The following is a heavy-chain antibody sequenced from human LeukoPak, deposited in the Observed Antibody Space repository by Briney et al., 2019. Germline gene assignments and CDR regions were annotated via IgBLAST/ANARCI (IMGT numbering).Heavy chain of an antibody. Sequence: SETLSLTCAVSGGSISSGGYYWSWIRQHPGKGLEWIGYIYYSGSTYYNPSLKSRVTISVDTSKNPFSLKLSSVTAADTAVYYCARAKSIAAPGDYWGQGTLVTVSS. D-gene: IGHD6-6*01. V-gene: IGHV4-31*11. CDR2: IYYSGST. J-gene: IGHJ4*02. CDR3: ARAKSIAAPGDY. CDR1: GGSISSGGYY.